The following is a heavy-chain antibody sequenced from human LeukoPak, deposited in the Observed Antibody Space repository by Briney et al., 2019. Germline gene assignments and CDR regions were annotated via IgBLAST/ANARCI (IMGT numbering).Heavy chain of an antibody. Sequence: GRSLRLSCAASGFTFSSYGMHWVRQAPGKGLEWVAVIWYDGSNTYYADSVKGRFPISRDNSKNTLYLQMNSLGAEDTAVYYCARVYYDILTGYHTGPDYWGQGTLVTVSS. J-gene: IGHJ4*02. V-gene: IGHV3-33*01. CDR1: GFTFSSYG. CDR2: IWYDGSNT. CDR3: ARVYYDILTGYHTGPDY. D-gene: IGHD3-9*01.